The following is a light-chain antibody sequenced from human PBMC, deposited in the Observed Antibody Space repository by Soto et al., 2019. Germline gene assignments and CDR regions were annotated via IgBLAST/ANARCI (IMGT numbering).Light chain of an antibody. V-gene: IGLV2-14*01. J-gene: IGLJ2*01. CDR2: EVN. CDR1: SSDVGGYNY. Sequence: QSALTQPASVSGSPGQSITISCTGTSSDVGGYNYVSWYQQHPGKAPKLMIYEVNNRPSGVSNRFSGSKSGNTASLTISGLQAEDEGDYYCSSYTSSSTLGLFGGGTKVTVL. CDR3: SSYTSSSTLGL.